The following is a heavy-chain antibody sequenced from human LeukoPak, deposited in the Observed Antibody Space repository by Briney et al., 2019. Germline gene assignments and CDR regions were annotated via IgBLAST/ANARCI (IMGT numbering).Heavy chain of an antibody. D-gene: IGHD6-13*01. CDR3: ASSNPYSSSWTPLDY. Sequence: PSETLSLTCTVSGGSISSGDYYWSWIRQPPGKGLEWIGYIYYSGGTYYNPSLKSRVTISVDTSKNQFSLKLSSVTAADTAVYYCASSNPYSSSWTPLDYWGQGTLVTVSS. V-gene: IGHV4-30-4*01. CDR2: IYYSGGT. J-gene: IGHJ4*02. CDR1: GGSISSGDYY.